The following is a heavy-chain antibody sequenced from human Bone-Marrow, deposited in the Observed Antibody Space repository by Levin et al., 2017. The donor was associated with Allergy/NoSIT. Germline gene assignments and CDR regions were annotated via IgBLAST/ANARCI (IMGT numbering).Heavy chain of an antibody. CDR3: AKMYQRRGYSGYDYFDY. CDR2: ISWNSGSI. CDR1: GFTFDDYA. V-gene: IGHV3-9*01. D-gene: IGHD5-12*01. Sequence: PGGSLRLSCAASGFTFDDYAMHWVRQAPGKGLEWVSGISWNSGSIGYADSVKGRFTISRDNAKNSLYLQMNSLRAEDTALYYCAKMYQRRGYSGYDYFDYWGQGTLVTVSS. J-gene: IGHJ4*02.